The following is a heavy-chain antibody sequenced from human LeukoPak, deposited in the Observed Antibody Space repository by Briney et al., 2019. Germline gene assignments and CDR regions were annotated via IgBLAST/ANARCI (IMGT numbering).Heavy chain of an antibody. Sequence: SETLSLTCTVSGGSISSSSYYWGWIRQPPGKGLEWIGSIYYSGSTYYNPSLKSRVTISVDTSKNRFSLKLSSVTAADTAVYYCARVAQQHHGFDYWGQGTLVTVSS. D-gene: IGHD6-13*01. V-gene: IGHV4-39*07. CDR3: ARVAQQHHGFDY. CDR1: GGSISSSSYY. CDR2: IYYSGST. J-gene: IGHJ4*01.